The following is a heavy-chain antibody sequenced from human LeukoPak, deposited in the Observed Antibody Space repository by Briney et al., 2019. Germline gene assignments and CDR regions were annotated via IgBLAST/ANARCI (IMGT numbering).Heavy chain of an antibody. CDR3: GRSMYYYDSSGYYADY. CDR2: IYNNGDT. J-gene: IGHJ4*02. Sequence: SETLSLTCTVSGGSISTSNYYWGWIRQPPGKGLEWIGSIYNNGDTYDNPSLKSRVTISVDTSKNQFSLKLSSVTAADTAVYYCGRSMYYYDSSGYYADYWGQGTLVTVSS. V-gene: IGHV4-39*01. CDR1: GGSISTSNYY. D-gene: IGHD3-22*01.